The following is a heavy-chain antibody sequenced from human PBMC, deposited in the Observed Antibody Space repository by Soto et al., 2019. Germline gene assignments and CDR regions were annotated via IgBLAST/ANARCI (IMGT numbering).Heavy chain of an antibody. Sequence: GESLKISCKGSGYSFTSYWIGWVRQMPGKGLEWMGIIYPGDSDTRYSPSFQGQVTISADKSISTAYLQWSSLKASDTAMYYCARHKSDYGDTFNNWFDPWGQGTLVTVSS. CDR3: ARHKSDYGDTFNNWFDP. J-gene: IGHJ5*02. CDR2: IYPGDSDT. V-gene: IGHV5-51*01. CDR1: GYSFTSYW. D-gene: IGHD4-17*01.